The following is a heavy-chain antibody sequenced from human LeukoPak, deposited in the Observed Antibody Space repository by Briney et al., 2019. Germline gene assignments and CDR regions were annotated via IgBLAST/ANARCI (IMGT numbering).Heavy chain of an antibody. CDR1: GFTVSSNY. V-gene: IGHV3-53*01. CDR3: ASAGGSYYGMDV. J-gene: IGHJ6*02. D-gene: IGHD2-15*01. Sequence: GGSLRLSCAASGFTVSSNYMSWVRQAPGKGLEWVSVIYSGGSTYYADSVKGRFTISRDNSKNTLYLQMNSLRAEDTTVYYCASAGGSYYGMDVWGQGTTVTVSS. CDR2: IYSGGST.